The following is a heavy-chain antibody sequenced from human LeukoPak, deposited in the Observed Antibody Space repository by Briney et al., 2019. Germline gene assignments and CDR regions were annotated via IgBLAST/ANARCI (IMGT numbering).Heavy chain of an antibody. CDR2: ISWNSGSI. Sequence: PGRSLRLSCAASGFTFDDYAMHWVRQAPGKGLEWVSGISWNSGSIGYADSVKGRFTISRDNAKNSLYLQMNSLRAEDTALYYCAKGGGYDILTGYYLMGYFDYWGQGTLVTVSS. V-gene: IGHV3-9*01. D-gene: IGHD3-9*01. J-gene: IGHJ4*02. CDR1: GFTFDDYA. CDR3: AKGGGYDILTGYYLMGYFDY.